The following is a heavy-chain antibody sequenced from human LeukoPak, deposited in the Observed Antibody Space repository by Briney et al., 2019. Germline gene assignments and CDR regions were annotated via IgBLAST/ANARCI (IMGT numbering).Heavy chain of an antibody. J-gene: IGHJ4*02. CDR3: ARSRGAGPGAHFDY. Sequence: LSLTCTVSGDSISSYYWSWIRQAPGKGLEWVSYVTNSGSYTNYADSVKGRFTISRDNAKSSLSLQMNSVRAEDTAVYYCARSRGAGPGAHFDYWGQGTLVT. CDR2: VTNSGSYT. D-gene: IGHD6-19*01. V-gene: IGHV3-11*03. CDR1: GDSISSYY.